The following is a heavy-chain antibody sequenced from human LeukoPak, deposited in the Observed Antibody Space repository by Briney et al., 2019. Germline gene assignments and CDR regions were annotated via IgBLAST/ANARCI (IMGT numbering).Heavy chain of an antibody. J-gene: IGHJ6*03. V-gene: IGHV4-59*01. CDR2: IYYSGST. Sequence: SETLSLTCTVSGGSISSYYWSWIRQPPGKGLEWIGYIYYSGSTNYNPSPKSRVTISVDTSKNQFSLKLRSVTAADTAVYYCARVEEGYGSGRRENYYYYYMDVWGKGTTVTISS. CDR3: ARVEEGYGSGRRENYYYYYMDV. D-gene: IGHD3-10*01. CDR1: GGSISSYY.